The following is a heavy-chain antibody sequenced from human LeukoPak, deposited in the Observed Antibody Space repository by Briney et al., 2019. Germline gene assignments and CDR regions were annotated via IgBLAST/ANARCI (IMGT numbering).Heavy chain of an antibody. J-gene: IGHJ4*02. CDR1: GFSFGGYA. D-gene: IGHD1-1*01. Sequence: GGSLRLSCEGSGFSFGGYAMHWVRQAPGKGLEWVSVIYSGGYTYYADSVKGRFTISRDNSKNTLYLQMNSLRAEDTAVYYCAKTGNPATGDYWGQGTLVTVSS. V-gene: IGHV3-53*01. CDR3: AKTGNPATGDY. CDR2: IYSGGYT.